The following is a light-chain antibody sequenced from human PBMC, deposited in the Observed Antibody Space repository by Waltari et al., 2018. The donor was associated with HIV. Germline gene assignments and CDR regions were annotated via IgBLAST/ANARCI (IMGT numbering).Light chain of an antibody. J-gene: IGLJ3*02. CDR2: GIT. Sequence: QSVLTQPPSVSGAPGQRVTFSCTGSSSNIGAGYDVHWFQQLPGTAPKLLISGITRPPSAFPGRFSGSKSGTSAALAITGLQAEDEADYYCQSYDSSLSGSWVFGGGTKLTVL. CDR1: SSNIGAGYD. V-gene: IGLV1-40*01. CDR3: QSYDSSLSGSWV.